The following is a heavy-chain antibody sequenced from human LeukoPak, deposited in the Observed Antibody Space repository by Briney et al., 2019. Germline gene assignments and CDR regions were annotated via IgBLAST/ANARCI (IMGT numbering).Heavy chain of an antibody. J-gene: IGHJ6*02. CDR3: TRGHYGMDV. CDR1: GFAFWNSW. V-gene: IGHV3-7*04. Sequence: GGSLRLSCAASGFAFWNSWMTWVRQAPGKGLEWVANIKSDGSEIYYLDSVKGRFTISRDNAKDSLYLQMNSLRAEDTAVCYCTRGHYGMDVWGQGTTVTVCS. CDR2: IKSDGSEI.